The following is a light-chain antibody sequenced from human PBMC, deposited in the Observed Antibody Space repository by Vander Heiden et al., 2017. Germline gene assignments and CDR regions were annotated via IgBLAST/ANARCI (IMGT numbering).Light chain of an antibody. V-gene: IGLV1-44*01. J-gene: IGLJ2*01. Sequence: QSVLTQPPSASGTTGQRVTISCSGSSSNIGSNTVNWYQQLPGTAPKLLIYSNNPRPSGVPDRFSGSKSGTSASLAISGLQSEDEADYYCAAWDDSLNGDVVFGGGTKLTVL. CDR2: SNN. CDR3: AAWDDSLNGDVV. CDR1: SSNIGSNT.